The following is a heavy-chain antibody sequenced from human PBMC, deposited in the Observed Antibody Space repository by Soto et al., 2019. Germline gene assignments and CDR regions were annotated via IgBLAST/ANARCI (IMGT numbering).Heavy chain of an antibody. CDR2: IKPDGREQ. Sequence: GGSLRLSCATSGFTFSNYAMSWVRQAPGKGLEWVANIKPDGREQYYVDSVRGRFTISRDNAKKSLYLHMNSLRAEDTAVYYCARNRLYFVGLFDYWGQGTVVTVPS. J-gene: IGHJ4*02. CDR3: ARNRLYFVGLFDY. CDR1: GFTFSNYA. D-gene: IGHD3-10*02. V-gene: IGHV3-7*01.